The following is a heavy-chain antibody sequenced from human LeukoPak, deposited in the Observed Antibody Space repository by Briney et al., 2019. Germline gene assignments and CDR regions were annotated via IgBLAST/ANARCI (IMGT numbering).Heavy chain of an antibody. D-gene: IGHD2-15*01. CDR3: ARAHIVVVVAATDY. CDR2: ISYDGSNK. Sequence: PGRSLRLSCAASGFTFSSYAMHWVRQAPGKGLEWVAVISYDGSNKYYADSVKGRFTISRDNSKNTLYLQINSLRAEDTAVYYCARAHIVVVVAATDYWGQGTLVTVSS. CDR1: GFTFSSYA. V-gene: IGHV3-30-3*01. J-gene: IGHJ4*02.